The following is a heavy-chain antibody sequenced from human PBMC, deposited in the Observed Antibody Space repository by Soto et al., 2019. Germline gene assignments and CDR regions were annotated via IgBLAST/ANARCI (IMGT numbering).Heavy chain of an antibody. CDR2: ISYDGSNK. CDR3: AKGAAAAITY. CDR1: GFTFSSYG. J-gene: IGHJ4*02. D-gene: IGHD6-13*01. Sequence: PGGSLRLSXAASGFTFSSYGMHWVRQAPGKGLEWVAVISYDGSNKYYADSVKGRFTISRDNSKNTLYLQMNSLRAEDTAVYYCAKGAAAAITYWGQGTLVTVSS. V-gene: IGHV3-30*18.